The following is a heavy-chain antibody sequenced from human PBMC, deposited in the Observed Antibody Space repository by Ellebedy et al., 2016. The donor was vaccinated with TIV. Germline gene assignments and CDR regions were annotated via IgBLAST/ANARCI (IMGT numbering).Heavy chain of an antibody. Sequence: GGSLRLSCAASGFTVTNYTMHWVRQAPGKGREWVASISSCSSYIYYADSVQGRFTISRDNAKNSLYLQMNRLRAEDTAVYYCARGASGTSYFDYWGQGTLVTVSS. CDR3: ARGASGTSYFDY. J-gene: IGHJ4*02. CDR2: ISSCSSYI. D-gene: IGHD3-10*01. V-gene: IGHV3-21*01. CDR1: GFTVTNYT.